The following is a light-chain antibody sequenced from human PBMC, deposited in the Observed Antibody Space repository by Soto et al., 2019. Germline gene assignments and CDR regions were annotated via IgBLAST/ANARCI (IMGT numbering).Light chain of an antibody. V-gene: IGKV3-11*01. CDR2: VTS. J-gene: IGKJ1*01. CDR1: QTLSNR. Sequence: ETVLTQSPATLSSFPGERVTLSCRASQTLSNRLAWYQHKPGQAPRLLIYVTSNRATGIPARFSGSGPGTDYTLTISSLEPEDSAVYYCHQRQSWPRTFGHGTKVDIK. CDR3: HQRQSWPRT.